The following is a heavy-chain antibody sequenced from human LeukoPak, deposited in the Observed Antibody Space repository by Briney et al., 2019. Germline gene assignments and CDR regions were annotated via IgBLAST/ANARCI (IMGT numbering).Heavy chain of an antibody. CDR1: GFNFDEYA. D-gene: IGHD3-3*01. J-gene: IGHJ3*02. V-gene: IGHV3-43*02. CDR3: ASVVGGYYPPVEGFDM. CDR2: ISGDGGTT. Sequence: GGSLRLSCAASGFNFDEYAMYWVRQAPGKGLEWVSLISGDGGTTSYADSVKGRFTIPRDNSENSLNLQMKSLRSEDTALYYCASVVGGYYPPVEGFDMWGQGTMVTVSS.